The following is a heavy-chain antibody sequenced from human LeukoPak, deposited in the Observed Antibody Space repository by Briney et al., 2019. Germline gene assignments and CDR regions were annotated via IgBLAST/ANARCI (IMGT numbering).Heavy chain of an antibody. V-gene: IGHV3-30*01. CDR2: ISYDGSNK. CDR1: GFTFSSYA. Sequence: GGSLRLSCAASGFTFSSYAMHWVRQAPGKGLEWVAVISYDGSNKYYADSVKGRFTISRDNSKNTLYLQMNSLRAEDTAVYYCASLPTGGSGSSDYWGQGTLVTVSS. D-gene: IGHD3-10*01. J-gene: IGHJ4*02. CDR3: ASLPTGGSGSSDY.